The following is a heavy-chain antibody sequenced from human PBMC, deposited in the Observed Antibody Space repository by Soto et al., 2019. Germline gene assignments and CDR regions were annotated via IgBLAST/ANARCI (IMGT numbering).Heavy chain of an antibody. CDR2: IYYSGST. J-gene: IGHJ6*01. D-gene: IGHD3-3*02. V-gene: IGHV4-39*01. CDR3: ARPLPFFFPSEGWISNYRYVMAV. Sequence: PPGKGLEWIGSIYYSGSTYYNPSLKSRVTISVDTSKNQFSLKLSSVTAADTAVYYCARPLPFFFPSEGWISNYRYVMAVLVKRSSVT.